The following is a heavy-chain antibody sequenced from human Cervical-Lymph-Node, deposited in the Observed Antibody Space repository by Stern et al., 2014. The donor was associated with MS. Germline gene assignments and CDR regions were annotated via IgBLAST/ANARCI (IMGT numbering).Heavy chain of an antibody. V-gene: IGHV1-2*02. J-gene: IGHJ4*02. CDR2: INPSIGVT. CDR1: GYSFTDYY. CDR3: QAFPAY. Sequence: VQLLESGAEVKKPGASVKVSCRSSGYSFTDYYFHWVRQAPGQGLEWMGCINPSIGVTHYAQQFQGRVTMTRGSSMNTAYMGMSRLRSDDTAVYYCQAFPAYWGQGTLITVSS.